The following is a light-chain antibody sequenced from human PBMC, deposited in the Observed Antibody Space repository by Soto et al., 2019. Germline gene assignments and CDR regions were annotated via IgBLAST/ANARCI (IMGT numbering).Light chain of an antibody. J-gene: IGKJ4*01. V-gene: IGKV4-1*01. CDR2: WAS. CDR3: QQYYSSPRLG. Sequence: DIVMTQSPDSLAVSLGERATITCRSSQSVLYIPTNKNCVAWYQQKPGQPPKLLLYWASTRESGVPDRFSGSGSGTYFTLTISSLQAEDVAFYYCQQYYSSPRLGFGGGTKVDIK. CDR1: QSVLYIPTNKNC.